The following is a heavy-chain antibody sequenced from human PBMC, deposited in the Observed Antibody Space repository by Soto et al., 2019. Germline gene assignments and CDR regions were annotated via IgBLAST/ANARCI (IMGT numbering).Heavy chain of an antibody. D-gene: IGHD6-19*01. Sequence: PGGSLRLSCAASGFTVSSNYMSWVRQAPGKGLEWVSVIYSGGSTYYADSVKGRFTISRDNSKNTLYLQMNSLRAEDTAVYYCARLKEYSSGWYGMRAGNYYYYGMDVWGQGTTVTVSS. CDR3: ARLKEYSSGWYGMRAGNYYYYGMDV. CDR2: IYSGGST. J-gene: IGHJ6*02. CDR1: GFTVSSNY. V-gene: IGHV3-66*01.